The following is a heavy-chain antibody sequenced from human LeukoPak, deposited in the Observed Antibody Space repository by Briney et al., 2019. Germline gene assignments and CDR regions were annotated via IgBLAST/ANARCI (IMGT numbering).Heavy chain of an antibody. V-gene: IGHV3-9*01. CDR1: GFTFDDYA. D-gene: IGHD3-3*01. CDR3: AKFGGVGEPFDY. CDR2: ISWNSGSI. J-gene: IGHJ4*02. Sequence: GGSLRLSCAASGFTFDDYAMHWVRQAPGKGLEWVSGISWNSGSIGYADSVKGRFTISRDNAKNSLYLQMNSLRAEDTALYYCAKFGGVGEPFDYWGQGTLVTVSS.